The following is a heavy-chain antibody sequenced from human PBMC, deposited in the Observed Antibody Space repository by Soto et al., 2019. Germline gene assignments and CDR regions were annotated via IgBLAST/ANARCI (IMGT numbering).Heavy chain of an antibody. CDR3: ARYFWSGQLPFYFDQ. J-gene: IGHJ4*02. CDR2: ISAYNGNT. V-gene: IGHV1-18*01. D-gene: IGHD3-3*01. Sequence: QVLLVQSGAEVMKPWASVKVSCKASGYTFNSYGVSWVRQAPGQGLEWMGWISAYNGNTKYSQNLQGRVTMTIDTTTSSAYLEVRSLRSDDTAIYYCARYFWSGQLPFYFDQWGQGTLVTVSS. CDR1: GYTFNSYG.